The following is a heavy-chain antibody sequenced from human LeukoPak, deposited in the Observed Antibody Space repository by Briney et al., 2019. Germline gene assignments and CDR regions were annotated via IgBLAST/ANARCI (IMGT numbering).Heavy chain of an antibody. J-gene: IGHJ4*02. D-gene: IGHD5-24*01. CDR3: AKCPYKGAFDY. CDR2: ISYDGSNK. V-gene: IGHV3-30*18. CDR1: GFTFNNYV. Sequence: GGSLRLSCAASGFTFNNYVMHWVRQAPGKGLEWVALISYDGSNKYYADSVKGRFTISRDNSKNTLYLQMNSLRAEDTAVYYCAKCPYKGAFDYWGQGTLVTVSS.